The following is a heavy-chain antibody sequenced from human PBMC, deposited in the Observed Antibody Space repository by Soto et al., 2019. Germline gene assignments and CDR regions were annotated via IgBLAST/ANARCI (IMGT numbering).Heavy chain of an antibody. D-gene: IGHD2-21*01. J-gene: IGHJ4*02. CDR2: INHSGST. V-gene: IGHV4-34*01. Sequence: SETLSLTCAVYGGSFSGYYWSWIRQPPGKGLEWIGEINHSGSTNYNPSLKSRVTISVDTSKNQFSLKLSSVTAADTAVYYCARGLDPHIVVVIAASSFDYWGQGTLVTVSS. CDR3: ARGLDPHIVVVIAASSFDY. CDR1: GGSFSGYY.